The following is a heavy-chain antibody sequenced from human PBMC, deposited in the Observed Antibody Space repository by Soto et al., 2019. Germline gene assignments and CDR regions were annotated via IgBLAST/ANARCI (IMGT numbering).Heavy chain of an antibody. Sequence: PSETLSLTCTVSGGSISSSSYYWGWIRQPPGKGLEWIGSIYYSGSTYYNPSLKSRVTISVDTSKIQFSLKLSSVTAADTAVYYCARASWEPYYYGMDVWGQGTTVTVSS. CDR3: ARASWEPYYYGMDV. V-gene: IGHV4-39*01. D-gene: IGHD1-26*01. CDR1: GGSISSSSYY. CDR2: IYYSGST. J-gene: IGHJ6*02.